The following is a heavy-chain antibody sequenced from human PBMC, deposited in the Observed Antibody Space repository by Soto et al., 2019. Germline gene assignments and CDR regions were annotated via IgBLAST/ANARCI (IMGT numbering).Heavy chain of an antibody. CDR3: VAGIMESGPDYYYYGVDV. CDR2: INHSGST. J-gene: IGHJ6*02. V-gene: IGHV4-34*01. D-gene: IGHD3-3*01. CDR1: GLYFSCYY. Sequence: WGTLSLTCTVYGLYFSCYYLSWIRPPPGKGLEWIGEINHSGSTNYNPSLKSRVTITRDMSTNTAYMELTSLRSEDTAVYYCVAGIMESGPDYYYYGVDVWGQGTTVTGSS.